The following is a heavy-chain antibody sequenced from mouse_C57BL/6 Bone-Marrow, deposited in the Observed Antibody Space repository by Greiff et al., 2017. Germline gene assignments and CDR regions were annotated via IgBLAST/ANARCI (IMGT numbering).Heavy chain of an antibody. CDR2: ISSGGSYT. V-gene: IGHV5-6*02. D-gene: IGHD2-5*01. CDR1: GFTFSSYG. J-gene: IGHJ3*01. CDR3: ARPAYYSNYVAY. Sequence: EVMLVESGGDLVKPGGSLKLSCAASGFTFSSYGMPWVRQTPDKRLEWVATISSGGSYTYYPDSVKGRFTISRDNAKNTLYLQMSSLKSEDTAMYYCARPAYYSNYVAYWGQGTLVTVSA.